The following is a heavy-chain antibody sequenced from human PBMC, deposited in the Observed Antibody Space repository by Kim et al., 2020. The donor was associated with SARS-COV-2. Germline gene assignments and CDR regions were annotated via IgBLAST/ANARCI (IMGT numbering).Heavy chain of an antibody. Sequence: ASVKVSCKASGYTFTSYAMHWVRQAPGQRLEWMGWINAGNGNTKYSQKFQGRVTITRDTSASTAYMELSSLRSEDTAVYYCARASLGWFGDLNWFDPWGQGTLVTVSS. D-gene: IGHD3-10*01. V-gene: IGHV1-3*01. CDR1: GYTFTSYA. CDR3: ARASLGWFGDLNWFDP. CDR2: INAGNGNT. J-gene: IGHJ5*02.